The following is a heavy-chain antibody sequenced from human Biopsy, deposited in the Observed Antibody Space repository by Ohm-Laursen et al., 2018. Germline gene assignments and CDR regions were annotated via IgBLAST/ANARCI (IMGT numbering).Heavy chain of an antibody. J-gene: IGHJ5*01. CDR1: GYSFTSYY. Sequence: ASVKVSCKASGYSFTSYYMHWVRQAPGQGLEWMGIINPSGGSTDYAQKFQGRATMTRDTSTSTVYMELISLRSDDTAVYYCAKGGHKAWLDSWGQGALVTVS. CDR3: AKGGHKAWLDS. CDR2: INPSGGST. D-gene: IGHD1-26*01. V-gene: IGHV1-46*01.